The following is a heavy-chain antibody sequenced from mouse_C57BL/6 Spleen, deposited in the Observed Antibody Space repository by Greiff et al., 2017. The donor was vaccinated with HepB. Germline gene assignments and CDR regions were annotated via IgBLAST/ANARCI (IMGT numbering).Heavy chain of an antibody. CDR3: TRDDWDGYFDV. Sequence: EVKLMESGEGLVKPGGSLKLSCAASGFTFSSYAMSWVRQTPEKRLEWVAYISSGGDYIYYADTVKGRFTISRDNARNTLYLQMSSLKSEDTAMYYCTRDDWDGYFDVWGTGTTVTVSS. CDR1: GFTFSSYA. CDR2: ISSGGDYI. V-gene: IGHV5-9-1*02. J-gene: IGHJ1*03. D-gene: IGHD4-1*01.